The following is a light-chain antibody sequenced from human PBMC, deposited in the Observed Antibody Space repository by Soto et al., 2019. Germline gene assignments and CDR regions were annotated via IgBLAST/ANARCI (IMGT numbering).Light chain of an antibody. CDR1: HDMVNS. Sequence: DIQINQSTPCLSASVGDKVAMTFQSSHDMVNSLNWYQDKPGQPPKLVIFDAYNLETGVPSTFSGNGYGTDFTFAISSLRPEDVATYYCQKSDHPPLFGPGTKVDI. J-gene: IGKJ3*01. V-gene: IGKV1-33*01. CDR2: DAY. CDR3: QKSDHPPL.